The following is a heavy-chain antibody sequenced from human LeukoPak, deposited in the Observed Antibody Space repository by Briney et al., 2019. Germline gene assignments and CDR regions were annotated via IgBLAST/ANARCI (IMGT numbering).Heavy chain of an antibody. V-gene: IGHV7-4-1*02. D-gene: IGHD1-26*01. CDR3: AGAIVGAAHFDY. CDR2: INTNTGNP. Sequence: ASVNVSYKASGYTFTNYAMNWVRQAPGQGLEWMGWINTNTGNPTYAQGFTGRFVFSLDTSVSTAYPQISSLKAEDTAVYYCAGAIVGAAHFDYWAREPWSPSPQ. CDR1: GYTFTNYA. J-gene: IGHJ4*02.